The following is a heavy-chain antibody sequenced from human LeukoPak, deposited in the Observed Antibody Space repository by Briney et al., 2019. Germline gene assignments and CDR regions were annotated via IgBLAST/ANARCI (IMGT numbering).Heavy chain of an antibody. J-gene: IGHJ1*01. CDR3: AKNLGMIVVVITTFQH. V-gene: IGHV3-23*01. Sequence: GGSLRLSCAASGFTFSSYGMSWVRQAPGKGLEWVSAISGSGGSTYYADSVKGRFTISRDNSKNTLYLQMNSLRAEDTAVYYCAKNLGMIVVVITTFQHWGQGTLVTVSS. D-gene: IGHD3-22*01. CDR1: GFTFSSYG. CDR2: ISGSGGST.